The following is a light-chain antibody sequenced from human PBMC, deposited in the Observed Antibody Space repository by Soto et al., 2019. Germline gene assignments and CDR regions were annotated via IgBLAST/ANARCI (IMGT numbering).Light chain of an antibody. CDR3: QQYRNSRT. CDR2: AAS. V-gene: IGKV3-20*01. J-gene: IGKJ1*01. CDR1: QNIGSSY. Sequence: EIVLTQSPGTLSLSPGERATLSCRASQNIGSSYLAWYQQRPGQAPRLLIYAASNRATGIPDRFSGSGSGTDFTLTISRLAPEEFAVYYCQQYRNSRTFGQGTKVEIK.